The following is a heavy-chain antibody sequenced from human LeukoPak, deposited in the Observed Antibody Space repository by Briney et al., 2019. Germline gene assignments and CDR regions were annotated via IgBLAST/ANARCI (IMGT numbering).Heavy chain of an antibody. V-gene: IGHV3-7*01. CDR2: IKQDGSEK. J-gene: IGHJ2*01. CDR1: GFTFSSYW. D-gene: IGHD3-22*01. Sequence: TGGSLRLSCAASGFTFSSYWMSWVRQAPGKGLEWVANIKQDGSEKYYVDSVKGRFTISRDNAKNSLYLQMNSLRAEDTAVYYCARPKVHYYDSSGYHGWYFDLWGRGTLVTVSS. CDR3: ARPKVHYYDSSGYHGWYFDL.